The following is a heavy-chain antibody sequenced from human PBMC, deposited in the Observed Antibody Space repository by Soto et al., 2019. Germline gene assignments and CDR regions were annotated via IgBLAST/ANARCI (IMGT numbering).Heavy chain of an antibody. D-gene: IGHD1-26*01. Sequence: QVQLVQSGAEVKKPGASVKVSCKASGYTFTSYGICWVRQAPGQGLEWMGWISGYNGNTRYAQKLQGRVTLTTDTSTSTGYMELRSLRSDDTAVYYCARDLGGQIVDYWGQGTLVTVSA. CDR3: ARDLGGQIVDY. V-gene: IGHV1-18*01. CDR2: ISGYNGNT. CDR1: GYTFTSYG. J-gene: IGHJ4*02.